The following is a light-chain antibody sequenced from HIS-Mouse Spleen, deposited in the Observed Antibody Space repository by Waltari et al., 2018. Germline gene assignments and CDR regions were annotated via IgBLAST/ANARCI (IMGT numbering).Light chain of an antibody. CDR3: SSYAGSNNLV. CDR2: EVS. Sequence: QSALTQPPSASGSPGQSVTISCTGTSSDVGGYNYVSWNQQHPGKAPKLMIYEVSKRPSGVPDRFSGSKSGNPASLTVSGLQAEDEADYYCSSYAGSNNLVFGGGTKLTVL. V-gene: IGLV2-8*01. CDR1: SSDVGGYNY. J-gene: IGLJ2*01.